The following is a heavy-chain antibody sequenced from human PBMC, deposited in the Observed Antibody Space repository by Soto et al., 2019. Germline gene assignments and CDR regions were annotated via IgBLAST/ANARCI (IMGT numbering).Heavy chain of an antibody. Sequence: PSETLSLTCAVSGGSISSSNWWSWVRQPPGKGLEWIGEIYHSGSTNYNPSLKSRVTISVDKSKNQFSLKLSSVTAEDTAIYYCAKKDVAARPPLDWGHGTLVTVSS. CDR1: GGSISSSNW. J-gene: IGHJ4*03. V-gene: IGHV4-4*02. CDR2: IYHSGST. CDR3: AKKDVAARPPLD. D-gene: IGHD6-6*01.